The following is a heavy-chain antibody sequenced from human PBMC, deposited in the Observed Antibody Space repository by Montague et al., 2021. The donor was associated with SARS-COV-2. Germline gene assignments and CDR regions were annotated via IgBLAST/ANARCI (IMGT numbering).Heavy chain of an antibody. Sequence: SETLSPTCAVSGGSISSSNWWSWVRQPPGKGLEWIGEIYHSVSTNYNPSLKSRVTISVDKSKNQFSLKLSSVTAAATSVYYCARVNSSGWYGYYYYGMDVWGQGTTVTVSS. CDR3: ARVNSSGWYGYYYYGMDV. J-gene: IGHJ6*02. CDR2: IYHSVST. CDR1: GGSISSSNW. V-gene: IGHV4-4*02. D-gene: IGHD6-19*01.